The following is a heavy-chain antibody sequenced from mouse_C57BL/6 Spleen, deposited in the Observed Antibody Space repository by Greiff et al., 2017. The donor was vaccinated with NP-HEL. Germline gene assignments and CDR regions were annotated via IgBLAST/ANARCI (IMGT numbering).Heavy chain of an antibody. D-gene: IGHD1-1*01. CDR2: IYPGDGDT. CDR1: GYAFSSSW. V-gene: IGHV1-82*01. Sequence: VQLQQSGPELVKPGASVKISCKASGYAFSSSWMNWVKQRPGKGLEWIGRIYPGDGDTNYNGKFKGKATLTADKSSSTAYMQLSSLTSEDSAVYFCAMGYYGSSPYYYAMDYWGQGTSVTVSS. CDR3: AMGYYGSSPYYYAMDY. J-gene: IGHJ4*01.